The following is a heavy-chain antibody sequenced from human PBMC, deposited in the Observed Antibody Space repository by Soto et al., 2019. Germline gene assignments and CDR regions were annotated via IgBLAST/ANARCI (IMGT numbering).Heavy chain of an antibody. CDR3: ARGNYPGDYFDH. J-gene: IGHJ4*02. CDR1: GFIFEDAW. Sequence: PGGSLRLSCAASGFIFEDAWLSWVRQAPGKGLEWVGRIKRKVGGGTTDYAAPVEGRFTISRDDSKNTLYLQMNSLKTEDTAVYFWARGNYPGDYFDHWGPGTLVTVSS. V-gene: IGHV3-15*01. CDR2: IKRKVGGGTT. D-gene: IGHD1-7*01.